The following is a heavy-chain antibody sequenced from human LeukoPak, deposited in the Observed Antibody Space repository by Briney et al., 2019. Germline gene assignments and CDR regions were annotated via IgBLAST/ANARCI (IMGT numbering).Heavy chain of an antibody. CDR2: IIPIFGTA. Sequence: SVTVSCKASGGTFSSYATSWVRQAPGQGLEWMGGIIPIFGTANYAQKFQGRVTITADESTSTAYMELSSLRSEDTAVYYCARGEVVVVTATNFPHPPQYYYYYYGMDVWGQGTTVTVSS. CDR1: GGTFSSYA. J-gene: IGHJ6*02. CDR3: ARGEVVVVTATNFPHPPQYYYYYYGMDV. D-gene: IGHD2-21*02. V-gene: IGHV1-69*01.